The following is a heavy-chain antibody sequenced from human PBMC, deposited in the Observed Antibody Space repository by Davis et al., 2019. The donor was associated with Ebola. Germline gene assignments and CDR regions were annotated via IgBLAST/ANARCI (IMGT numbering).Heavy chain of an antibody. CDR2: INSDGSST. V-gene: IGHV3-74*01. CDR1: GFTFSSYW. CDR3: ARVRSSSWYETPFDY. Sequence: HTGGSLTLSCAASGFTFSSYWMHWVRQAPGKGLVWVSRINSDGSSTSYADSVKGRFTISRDNAKNTLYLQMNSLRAEDTAVYYCARVRSSSWYETPFDYWGQGTLVTVSS. D-gene: IGHD6-13*01. J-gene: IGHJ4*02.